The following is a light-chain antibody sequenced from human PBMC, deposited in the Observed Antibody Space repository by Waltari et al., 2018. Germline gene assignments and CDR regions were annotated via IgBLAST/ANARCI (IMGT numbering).Light chain of an antibody. V-gene: IGKV1-5*03. CDR1: QSISSW. CDR2: KAS. J-gene: IGKJ2*01. Sequence: DIQMTQSPSTLSASVGDRVTITCRASQSISSWLAWNQKKPGKAPKLPFYKASSLESGVPSRFSGSVSGTEFTLTISSLQPDDFATYYCQQYNSYSYTFGQGTKLEIK. CDR3: QQYNSYSYT.